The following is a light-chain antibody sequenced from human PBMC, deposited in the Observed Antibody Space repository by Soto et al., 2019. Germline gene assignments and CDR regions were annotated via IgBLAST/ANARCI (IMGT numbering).Light chain of an antibody. CDR3: QQYDNLPLT. Sequence: DLQMTQSPSSLSASVGDRVTITCQASQDISNYLNWYQQKPGKAPKLLIYDASNLETGVPSRFSGSGSGTDFTFTISSLQPEDIATYYCQQYDNLPLTFGPGTKVGIK. CDR1: QDISNY. J-gene: IGKJ3*01. V-gene: IGKV1-33*01. CDR2: DAS.